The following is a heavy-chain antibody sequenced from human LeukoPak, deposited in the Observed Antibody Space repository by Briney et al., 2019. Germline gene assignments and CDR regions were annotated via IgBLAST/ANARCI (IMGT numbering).Heavy chain of an antibody. CDR1: GIVFSNTA. J-gene: IGHJ5*02. CDR3: GKDGGQYSSGPEFDP. D-gene: IGHD6-19*01. V-gene: IGHV3-23*01. CDR2: SSGGGERT. Sequence: VGSLRISCAASGIVFSNTAMNWARQSPGTGLDWVSASSGGGERTFYADSVKGRFTISRDNSKNMVYLQMNSLRADDTAIYYCGKDGGQYSSGPEFDPRGQGALVTVSS.